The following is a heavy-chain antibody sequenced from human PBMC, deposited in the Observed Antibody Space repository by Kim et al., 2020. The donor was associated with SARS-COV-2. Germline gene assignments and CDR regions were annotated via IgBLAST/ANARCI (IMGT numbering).Heavy chain of an antibody. CDR2: ISYDGSNK. V-gene: IGHV3-30*18. Sequence: GGSLRLSCAASGFTFSSYGMHWVRQAPGKGLEWVAVISYDGSNKYYADSVKGRFTISRDNSKNTLYLQMNSLRAEDTAVYYCAKDRAGPHYGSGSYYRPLPSFCGMDVWGQGTTVTVSS. CDR1: GFTFSSYG. CDR3: AKDRAGPHYGSGSYYRPLPSFCGMDV. J-gene: IGHJ6*02. D-gene: IGHD3-10*01.